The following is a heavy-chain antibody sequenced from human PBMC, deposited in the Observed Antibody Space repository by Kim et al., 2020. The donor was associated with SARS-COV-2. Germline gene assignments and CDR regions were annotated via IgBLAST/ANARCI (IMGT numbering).Heavy chain of an antibody. CDR1: GFTFSSYA. Sequence: GGSLRLSCAASGFTFSSYAMSWVRQAPGKGLEWVSAISGSGGSTYYADSVKGRFTISRDNSKNTLYLQMNSLRAEDTAVYYCAKDRMAVAGSGISPYLYFDYWGQGTLVTVSS. CDR2: ISGSGGST. J-gene: IGHJ4*02. CDR3: AKDRMAVAGSGISPYLYFDY. V-gene: IGHV3-23*01. D-gene: IGHD6-19*01.